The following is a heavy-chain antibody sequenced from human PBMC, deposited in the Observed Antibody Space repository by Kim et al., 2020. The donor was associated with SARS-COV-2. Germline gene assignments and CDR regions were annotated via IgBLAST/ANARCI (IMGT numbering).Heavy chain of an antibody. Sequence: SETLSLPCTVSGGSISSSSYYWGWIRQPPGKGLEWIGSIYYSGSTYYNPSLKSRVTISVDTSKNQFSLKLSSVTAADTAVYYCASAPPLLRFNYYYGMDVWGQGTTVTVSS. J-gene: IGHJ6*02. CDR3: ASAPPLLRFNYYYGMDV. CDR1: GGSISSSSYY. V-gene: IGHV4-39*01. D-gene: IGHD2-15*01. CDR2: IYYSGST.